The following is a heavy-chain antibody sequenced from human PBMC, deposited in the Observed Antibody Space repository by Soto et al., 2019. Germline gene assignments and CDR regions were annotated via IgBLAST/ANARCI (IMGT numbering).Heavy chain of an antibody. CDR1: GFTFSSYG. CDR3: ARDDYGGNSAGY. V-gene: IGHV3-33*01. J-gene: IGHJ4*02. Sequence: QVQLVESGGVVVQPGRSLRLSCAASGFTFSSYGMHWVRQAQGKGLEWVAVIWYDGSNKYYADSVKGRFTISRDNSKNALYLQMKSLRAEDTAVYYCARDDYGGNSAGYWGQGTLVTVSS. CDR2: IWYDGSNK. D-gene: IGHD4-17*01.